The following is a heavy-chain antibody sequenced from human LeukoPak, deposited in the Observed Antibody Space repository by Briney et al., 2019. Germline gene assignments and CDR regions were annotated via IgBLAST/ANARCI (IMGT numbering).Heavy chain of an antibody. J-gene: IGHJ4*02. CDR2: IRSDGSTQ. CDR1: GFIFSNYG. D-gene: IGHD1-26*01. CDR3: AKISGSYYGFDY. Sequence: GGSLRLSCAASGFIFSNYGMHWVRQAPGKGLEWLTFIRSDGSTQYYADSVKGRFTISRDNSKNTLYLQMNSLRAEDTAVYYCAKISGSYYGFDYWGQGTLVTVSS. V-gene: IGHV3-30*02.